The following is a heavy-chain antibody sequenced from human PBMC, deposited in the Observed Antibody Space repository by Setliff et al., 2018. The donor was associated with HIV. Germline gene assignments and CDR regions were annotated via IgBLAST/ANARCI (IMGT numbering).Heavy chain of an antibody. Sequence: SETLSLTCTVSGGSIGSGSHYWSWIRQPAGKGLECIGHIYTTGSTNYNPSLKSRVTISADTSNNQFSLRLTSMTAADTAVYYCAKTSVGATGLYAFDIWGQGTMVTVSS. J-gene: IGHJ3*02. CDR1: GGSIGSGSHY. CDR2: IYTTGST. D-gene: IGHD1-26*01. CDR3: AKTSVGATGLYAFDI. V-gene: IGHV4-61*09.